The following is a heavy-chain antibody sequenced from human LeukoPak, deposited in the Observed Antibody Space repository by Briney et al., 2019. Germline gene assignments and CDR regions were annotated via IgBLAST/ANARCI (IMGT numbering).Heavy chain of an antibody. J-gene: IGHJ3*02. CDR1: GFTFSSYG. Sequence: QSGGSLRLSCAASGFTFSSYGMHWVRQAPGKGLEWVAVISYDGSNKYYADSVKGRFTISRDNSKNTLYLQMNSLRAEDTAVYYCAKDRIAAAAGAFDIWGQGTMVTVSS. D-gene: IGHD6-13*01. CDR3: AKDRIAAAAGAFDI. CDR2: ISYDGSNK. V-gene: IGHV3-30*18.